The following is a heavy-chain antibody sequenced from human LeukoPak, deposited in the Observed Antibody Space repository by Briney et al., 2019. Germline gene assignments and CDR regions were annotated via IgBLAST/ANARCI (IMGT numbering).Heavy chain of an antibody. CDR1: GGSISSYY. CDR3: ARVDFSIVVVPAAMGAFDI. D-gene: IGHD2-2*01. Sequence: TPSETLSLTCTVSGGSISSYYWSWIRQPPGKGLEWIGYIYYSGSTNYNPSLKSRATISVDTSKNQFSLKLSSVTAADTAVYYCARVDFSIVVVPAAMGAFDIWGQGTMVTVSS. V-gene: IGHV4-59*01. CDR2: IYYSGST. J-gene: IGHJ3*02.